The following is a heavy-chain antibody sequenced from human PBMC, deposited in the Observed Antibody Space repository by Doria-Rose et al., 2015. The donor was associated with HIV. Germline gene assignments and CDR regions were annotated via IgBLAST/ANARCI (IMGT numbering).Heavy chain of an antibody. CDR2: INHSGNT. Sequence: LLASLSLTCAVYGGSFSGHYWSWIRQSPGKGLEWIGEINHSGNTNYNPSLKSRVTISVDTSKNQFSLKVTSVTAADTAVYYCARPGSGSDYSSRYFKHWGQGTLVTVSS. CDR3: ARPGSGSDYSSRYFKH. J-gene: IGHJ1*01. V-gene: IGHV4-34*01. D-gene: IGHD3-10*01. CDR1: GGSFSGHY.